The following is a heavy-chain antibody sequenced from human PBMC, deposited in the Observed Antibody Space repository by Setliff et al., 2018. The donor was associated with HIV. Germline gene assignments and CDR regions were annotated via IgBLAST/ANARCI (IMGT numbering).Heavy chain of an antibody. D-gene: IGHD3-16*01. V-gene: IGHV4-34*01. J-gene: IGHJ6*02. CDR1: DGSFNAYY. CDR2: SNHSGNT. CDR3: ASGRGRMGYYYYYGMDV. Sequence: LSLTCAVSDGSFNAYYWSWIRQPPGKGLEWIGESNHSGNTTYNPSLKSRVTISVDTTKNQFSLKLTSVTAADTAVYYCASGRGRMGYYYYYGMDVWGQGTTVTVSS.